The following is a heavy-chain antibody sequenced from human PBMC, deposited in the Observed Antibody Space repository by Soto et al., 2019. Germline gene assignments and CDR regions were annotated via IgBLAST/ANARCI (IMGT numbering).Heavy chain of an antibody. Sequence: EVQLVESGGGVVQPGGSLKLSCAASGFIFTDSAIHWVRQASGKGLEWVGRVRSKPNYYATAYAASVQGRFTISREDSTNTSYLQMSGLKAEDTAIYYCTRVSSGDTSGSWLGFDSWGQGTLVTVSS. J-gene: IGHJ4*02. D-gene: IGHD3-22*01. CDR3: TRVSSGDTSGSWLGFDS. CDR1: GFIFTDSA. V-gene: IGHV3-73*02. CDR2: VRSKPNYYAT.